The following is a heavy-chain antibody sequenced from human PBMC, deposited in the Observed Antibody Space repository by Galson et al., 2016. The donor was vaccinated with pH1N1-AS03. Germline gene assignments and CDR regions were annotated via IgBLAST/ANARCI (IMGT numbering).Heavy chain of an antibody. CDR3: ARTLSYTTTWPHFDY. Sequence: PALVTPTQTLTLTCTFSGFSLTTRGMRVSWIRQPPGKALEWLARIDWDGDKVYSTSLKTRLTLSEDTSKNQVVLTMTNMDPVDTATYYCARTLSYTTTWPHFDYWGQGTLVTVSS. J-gene: IGHJ4*02. CDR2: IDWDGDK. CDR1: GFSLTTRGMR. V-gene: IGHV2-70*04. D-gene: IGHD2-2*02.